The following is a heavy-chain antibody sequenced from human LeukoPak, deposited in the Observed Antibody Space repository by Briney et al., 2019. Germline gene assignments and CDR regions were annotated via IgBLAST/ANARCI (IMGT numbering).Heavy chain of an antibody. V-gene: IGHV3-7*01. J-gene: IGHJ5*02. CDR3: ARDRPYSGSYYARFDP. CDR1: GFTFSSNW. CDR2: IKQDGREK. D-gene: IGHD1-26*01. Sequence: GGSLRLSCAASGFTFSSNWMSWVRQAPGEGRGWVANIKQDGREKYYVDSVKGRCTTSRENAKNTLYLQMNSIRAEDTAVYYCARDRPYSGSYYARFDPWGQGTLVTVSS.